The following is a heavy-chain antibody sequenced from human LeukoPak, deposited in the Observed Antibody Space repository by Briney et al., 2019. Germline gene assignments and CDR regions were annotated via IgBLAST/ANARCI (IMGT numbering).Heavy chain of an antibody. D-gene: IGHD6-19*01. CDR3: ARGAAKVAVAGGAYYFDY. V-gene: IGHV4-34*01. Sequence: SVTDSLTCAVYGGSFSGYYWSWIRQPPGKGLEWIGEINHSGSTNYNPSLKSRVTISVDTSKNQFSLKLSSVTAADTAVYYCARGAAKVAVAGGAYYFDYWGQGTLVTASS. CDR2: INHSGST. J-gene: IGHJ4*02. CDR1: GGSFSGYY.